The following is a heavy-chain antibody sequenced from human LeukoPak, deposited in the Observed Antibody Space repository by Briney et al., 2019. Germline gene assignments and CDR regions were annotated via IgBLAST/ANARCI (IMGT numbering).Heavy chain of an antibody. CDR1: GGTFSSYA. Sequence: SVKVSCKASGGTFSSYAISWVRQAPGQGLEWMGRIIPIFGIANYAQKFQSRVTITADKSTSTAYMELSSLRSEDTAVYYCASQPVASSTNRGWFDPWGQGTLVTVSS. CDR2: IIPIFGIA. J-gene: IGHJ5*02. CDR3: ASQPVASSTNRGWFDP. D-gene: IGHD2-2*01. V-gene: IGHV1-69*04.